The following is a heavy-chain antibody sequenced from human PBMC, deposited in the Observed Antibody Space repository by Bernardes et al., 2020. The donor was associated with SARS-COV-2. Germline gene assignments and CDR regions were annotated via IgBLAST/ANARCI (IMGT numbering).Heavy chain of an antibody. V-gene: IGHV3-53*01. CDR1: GFTVSSTY. J-gene: IGHJ4*02. CDR3: ARAPTMELWLRGYYFDY. D-gene: IGHD5-18*01. Sequence: GGTLRLSCAASGFTVSSTYMSWVRQAPGKGLEWVSLIDSVGNTHTSDSVKRRFTISRDNSKNTLFLKMSSLRAEDTAMYYCARAPTMELWLRGYYFDYWGLGTLLTVSS. CDR2: IDSVGNT.